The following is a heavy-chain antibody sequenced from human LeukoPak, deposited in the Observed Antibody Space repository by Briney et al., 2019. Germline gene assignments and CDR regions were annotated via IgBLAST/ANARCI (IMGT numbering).Heavy chain of an antibody. CDR1: GGSISSGDYY. Sequence: SETLSLTCTVSGGSISSGDYYWGWLRQPPGKGLEWVGYVYDGGSTYYNPFRKRRVTISVDTSKNQFSLKLSSVTAADTAVYYWASAPKYYHSSGYDPWGQGTLVTDCS. D-gene: IGHD3-22*01. CDR2: VYDGGST. V-gene: IGHV4-30-4*01. J-gene: IGHJ5*02. CDR3: ASAPKYYHSSGYDP.